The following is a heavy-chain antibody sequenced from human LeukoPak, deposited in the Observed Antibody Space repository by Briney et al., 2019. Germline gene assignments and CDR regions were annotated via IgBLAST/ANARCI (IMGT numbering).Heavy chain of an antibody. V-gene: IGHV4-39*01. CDR2: IYHGGST. D-gene: IGHD3-3*01. J-gene: IGHJ5*02. CDR1: GGSISSSSYY. Sequence: PSETLSLTCTVSGGSISSSSYYWAWLRQPPGKGLEWIGSIYHGGSTSYNPSLKSRVTISVDTSKSHFTLKLNSVTAADTAVYSCAGHKYYNFWGSFNWFDPWGQGTLVTVSS. CDR3: AGHKYYNFWGSFNWFDP.